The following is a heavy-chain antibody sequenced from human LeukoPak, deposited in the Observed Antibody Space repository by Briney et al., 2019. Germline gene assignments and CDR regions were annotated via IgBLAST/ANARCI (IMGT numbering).Heavy chain of an antibody. D-gene: IGHD3-3*01. CDR3: AKNFWSDKYYYYYMDV. Sequence: GGSLRLSCAASGLTFSNYSMSWVRQAPGKGLDWVSVISGNGDNTYHADSVKGRFTISRDNSKNTLYLQMNSLRDEDTAVYYCAKNFWSDKYYYYYMDVWGKGTTVTVSS. V-gene: IGHV3-23*01. CDR2: ISGNGDNT. CDR1: GLTFSNYS. J-gene: IGHJ6*03.